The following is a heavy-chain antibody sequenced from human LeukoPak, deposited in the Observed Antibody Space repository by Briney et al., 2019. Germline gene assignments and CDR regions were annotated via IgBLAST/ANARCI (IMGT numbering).Heavy chain of an antibody. CDR3: ARHKGYSYGPRPNWFDP. J-gene: IGHJ5*02. Sequence: SETLSLTCTVSGYSISSGYYWGWIRQPPGKGLEWIGSIYYSGSTYYNPSLKSRVTISVDTSKNQFSLKLSSVTAADTAVYYCARHKGYSYGPRPNWFDPWGQGTLVTVSS. V-gene: IGHV4-38-2*02. CDR1: GYSISSGYY. D-gene: IGHD5-18*01. CDR2: IYYSGST.